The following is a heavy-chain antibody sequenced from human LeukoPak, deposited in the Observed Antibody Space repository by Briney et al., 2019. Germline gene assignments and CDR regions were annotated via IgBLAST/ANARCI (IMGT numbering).Heavy chain of an antibody. Sequence: GGSLRLSCTASGFTFSNAWMSWVRQAPGKGLEWVGRIKSKADGGATDYAAPVKGRFTISRDDSKNTLYLQMNSLQTEDTAVYYCTTAAVAAPGNWFDPWGQGTLVTVSS. CDR3: TTAAVAAPGNWFDP. CDR2: IKSKADGGAT. V-gene: IGHV3-15*01. D-gene: IGHD6-19*01. J-gene: IGHJ5*02. CDR1: GFTFSNAW.